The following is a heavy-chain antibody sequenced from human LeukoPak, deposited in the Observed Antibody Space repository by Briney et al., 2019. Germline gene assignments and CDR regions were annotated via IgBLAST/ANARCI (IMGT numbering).Heavy chain of an antibody. Sequence: PSETLSLTCAVYGGSFSGYYWSWIRQPPGKGLEWIGYIYYSGSTNYNPSLKSRVTISVDTSKNQFSLKLSSVTAADTAVYYCASYSGSYKNWFDPWGQGTLVTVSS. CDR3: ASYSGSYKNWFDP. V-gene: IGHV4-59*01. J-gene: IGHJ5*02. CDR1: GGSFSGYY. CDR2: IYYSGST. D-gene: IGHD1-26*01.